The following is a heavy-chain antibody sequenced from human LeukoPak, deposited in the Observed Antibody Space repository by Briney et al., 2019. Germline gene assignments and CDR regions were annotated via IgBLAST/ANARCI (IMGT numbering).Heavy chain of an antibody. CDR2: IYPGDSDT. CDR3: GRRSEGSSSWAYGY. Sequence: GESLKISCKSSGYSFTNYWIAWVRQMPGKGLEWMGIIYPGDSDTRYSPSFQGQVTISADKSISTAYLQWSSLKASDTAMYYCGRRSEGSSSWAYGYWGQGTLVTVSS. J-gene: IGHJ4*02. CDR1: GYSFTNYW. D-gene: IGHD6-13*01. V-gene: IGHV5-51*01.